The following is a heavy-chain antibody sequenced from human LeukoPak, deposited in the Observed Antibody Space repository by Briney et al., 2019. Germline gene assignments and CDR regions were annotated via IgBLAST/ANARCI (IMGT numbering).Heavy chain of an antibody. J-gene: IGHJ4*02. CDR1: GFTFSSYS. CDR3: ERDLVVTTRDY. D-gene: IGHD1-14*01. CDR2: ISGSGSTI. Sequence: GGSLRLSCAASGFTFSSYSMNWVRQAPGKGLEWISYISGSGSTIYYADSVKGRFTISRDNAKNSLYLQMNSLRAEDTAVYFCERDLVVTTRDYWGQGTLVTVSS. V-gene: IGHV3-48*01.